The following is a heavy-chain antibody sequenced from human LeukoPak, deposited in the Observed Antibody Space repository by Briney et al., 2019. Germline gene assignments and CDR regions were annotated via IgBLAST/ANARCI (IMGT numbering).Heavy chain of an antibody. J-gene: IGHJ4*02. CDR3: ATVAIRAEFHFDH. Sequence: EPSETLSLTCGVSGGSFSTFYWNWIRQHPGKGLEWIGEINHNGNTNYNLSLKGRVTLSVDKSKNQFSLKLRSVTAADTALYYCATVAIRAEFHFDHWGQGLLVTVSS. V-gene: IGHV4-34*01. CDR1: GGSFSTFY. CDR2: INHNGNT. D-gene: IGHD3-10*01.